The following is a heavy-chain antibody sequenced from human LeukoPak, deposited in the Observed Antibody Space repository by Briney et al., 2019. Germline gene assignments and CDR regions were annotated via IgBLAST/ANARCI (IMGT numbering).Heavy chain of an antibody. Sequence: NASETLSLTCSVSGGSIISSNHYWGWIRQPPGKELEWIGSIYYSGSTYYNPSLKSRVTISVDTSKNQFSLKLSYVTAADTAVYYCARHTGYANLCDSWGQGTLVTVSS. J-gene: IGHJ4*02. CDR3: ARHTGYANLCDS. CDR1: GGSIISSNHY. V-gene: IGHV4-39*01. D-gene: IGHD5-12*01. CDR2: IYYSGST.